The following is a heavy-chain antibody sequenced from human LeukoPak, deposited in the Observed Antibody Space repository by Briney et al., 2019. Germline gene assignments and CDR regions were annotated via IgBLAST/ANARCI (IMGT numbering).Heavy chain of an antibody. D-gene: IGHD6-13*01. J-gene: IGHJ3*01. CDR3: ARLGGGHSSSWYDAFDV. CDR2: IKQDGSEK. CDR1: GFTFSSYW. V-gene: IGHV3-7*01. Sequence: GGSLRLSCAASGFTFSSYWMSWVRQAPGKGLEWVANIKQDGSEKYYVDSVKGRFTISRDNAKNSLYLQMNSLRAEDTAVYYCARLGGGHSSSWYDAFDVWGQGTMVTVSS.